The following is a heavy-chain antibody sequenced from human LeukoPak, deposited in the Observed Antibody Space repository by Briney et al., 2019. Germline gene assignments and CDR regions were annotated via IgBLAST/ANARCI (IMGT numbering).Heavy chain of an antibody. CDR1: GGSNY. CDR2: IYYSGST. V-gene: IGHV4-59*08. CDR3: ARSGTVGAMPV. D-gene: IGHD1-26*01. Sequence: LETLSLTCTVSGGSNYWSWIRLPPGKGLEWIGYIYYSGSTNYNPSLKSRVTISVDTSKNQFSLKLSSVTAADTAVYYCARSGTVGAMPVWGQGTLVTVSS. J-gene: IGHJ4*02.